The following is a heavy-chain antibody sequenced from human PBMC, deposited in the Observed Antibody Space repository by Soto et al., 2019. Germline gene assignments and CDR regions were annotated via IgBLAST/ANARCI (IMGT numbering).Heavy chain of an antibody. CDR1: GYSFTSYW. D-gene: IGHD6-13*01. CDR3: ARVIIAAAGLYYFDY. J-gene: IGHJ4*02. V-gene: IGHV5-51*01. Sequence: GESLKISCKGSGYSFTSYWIGWVRQMPGKGLEWMGIIYPGDSDTRYSPSFQGQVTISADKSISTAYLQWSSLKASDTAMYYCARVIIAAAGLYYFDYWGQGTLVTVSS. CDR2: IYPGDSDT.